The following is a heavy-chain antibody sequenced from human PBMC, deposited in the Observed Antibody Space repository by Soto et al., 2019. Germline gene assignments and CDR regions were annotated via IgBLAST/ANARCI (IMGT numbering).Heavy chain of an antibody. Sequence: PGGSLRLSCAASGFTFSSYGMHWVRQAPGKGLEWVAVISYDGSNKYYADSVKGRFTISRDNSKNTLYLQMNSLRAEDTAVYYWAKDSLGSGWSPLYYFDYWGQGTLVTVSS. D-gene: IGHD6-19*01. CDR3: AKDSLGSGWSPLYYFDY. CDR2: ISYDGSNK. J-gene: IGHJ4*02. V-gene: IGHV3-30*18. CDR1: GFTFSSYG.